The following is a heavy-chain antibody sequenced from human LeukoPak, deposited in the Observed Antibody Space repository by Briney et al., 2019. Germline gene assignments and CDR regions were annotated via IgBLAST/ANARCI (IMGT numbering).Heavy chain of an antibody. CDR1: GYTFTSYY. Sequence: ASVKVSCKASGYTFTSYYMHWGRQAPGQGLEWMGIINPSGGSTSYAQKFQGRVTMTRDTSTSTVYMELSSLRSEDTAVYYCARDQERSGWYGWFDPWGQGTLVTVSS. V-gene: IGHV1-46*01. CDR3: ARDQERSGWYGWFDP. D-gene: IGHD6-19*01. J-gene: IGHJ5*02. CDR2: INPSGGST.